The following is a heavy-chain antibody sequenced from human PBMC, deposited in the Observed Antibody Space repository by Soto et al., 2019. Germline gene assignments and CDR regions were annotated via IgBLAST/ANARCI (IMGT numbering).Heavy chain of an antibody. D-gene: IGHD3-10*01. CDR1: GFTFSSYA. CDR2: ISGSGGST. Sequence: GGSLRLSCAASGFTFSSYAMSWVRQAPGKGLEWVSAISGSGGSTYYADSVKGRFTISRDNSKNTLYLQMNSLRAEDTAVYYCAKNLIYYYGSGPYGMDVWGQGTTVTVSS. CDR3: AKNLIYYYGSGPYGMDV. J-gene: IGHJ6*02. V-gene: IGHV3-23*01.